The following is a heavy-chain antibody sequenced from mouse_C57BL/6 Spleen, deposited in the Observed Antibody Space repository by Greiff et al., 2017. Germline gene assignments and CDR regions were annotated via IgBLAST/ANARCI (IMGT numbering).Heavy chain of an antibody. CDR2: ISDGGSYT. CDR1: GFTFSSYA. Sequence: DVMLVESGGGLVKPGGSLKLSCAASGFTFSSYAMSWVRQTPEKRLEWVATISDGGSYTYYPDNVKGRFTISRDNAKNNLYLQMSHLKSEDTAMYYCARDYYGSSPPTEYFDVWGTGTTVTVSS. J-gene: IGHJ1*03. D-gene: IGHD1-1*01. V-gene: IGHV5-4*01. CDR3: ARDYYGSSPPTEYFDV.